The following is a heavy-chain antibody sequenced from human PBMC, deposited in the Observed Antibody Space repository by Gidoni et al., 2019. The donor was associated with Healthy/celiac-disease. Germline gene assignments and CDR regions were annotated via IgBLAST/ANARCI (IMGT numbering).Heavy chain of an antibody. J-gene: IGHJ6*02. V-gene: IGHV1-2*02. CDR2: INPNSGGT. CDR1: GYTFTGYY. CDR3: ARDDVVVAATPDYYYGMDV. D-gene: IGHD2-15*01. Sequence: QVQLVQSGAEVKKPGASVKVSCKASGYTFTGYYMHWVRQAPGQGLEWMGWINPNSGGTNYAQKFQGRVTMTRDTSIITAYMELSRLRSDDTAVYYCARDDVVVAATPDYYYGMDVWGQGTTVTVSS.